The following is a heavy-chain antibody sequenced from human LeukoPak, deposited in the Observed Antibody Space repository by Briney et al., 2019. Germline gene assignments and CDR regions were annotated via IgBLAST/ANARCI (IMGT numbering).Heavy chain of an antibody. CDR2: IYYSGST. CDR3: AGDYGSGSYQG. CDR1: GGSISTYY. V-gene: IGHV4-59*12. Sequence: SETLSLTCTVSGGSISTYYWSWIRQPPGKGLEWIGYIYYSGSTGYNPSLKSRVTISVDTSKNQFSLKLTSVTAADTAVYYCAGDYGSGSYQGWGQGTLVTVSS. J-gene: IGHJ4*02. D-gene: IGHD3-10*01.